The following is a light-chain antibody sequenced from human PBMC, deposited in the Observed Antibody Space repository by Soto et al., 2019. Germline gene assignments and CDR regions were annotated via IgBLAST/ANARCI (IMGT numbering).Light chain of an antibody. CDR2: EVS. J-gene: IGLJ1*01. V-gene: IGLV2-18*02. CDR1: SSDVGSYNR. CDR3: SSYTSSSTFVV. Sequence: QSVLTQPPSVSGSPGQSVTISCTGTSSDVGSYNRVSWYQQPPGTAPKLMIYEVSNRPSGVPDRFSGSKPGNTASLTISGLQAEDEADYYCSSYTSSSTFVVFGTGTKVTVL.